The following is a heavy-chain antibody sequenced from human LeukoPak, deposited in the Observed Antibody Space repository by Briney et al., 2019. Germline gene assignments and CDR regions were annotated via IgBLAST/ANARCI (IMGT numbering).Heavy chain of an antibody. CDR2: MNPNSGNT. CDR3: ARVRYCSGGSCYAFVAFDI. CDR1: GYTFTSYD. V-gene: IGHV1-8*01. Sequence: GAPVKVSCKASGYTFTSYDINWVRQATGQGLEWMGWMNPNSGNTGYAQKFQGRVTMTRNTSISTAYMELSSLRSEDTAVYYCARVRYCSGGSCYAFVAFDIWGQGTMVTVSS. J-gene: IGHJ3*02. D-gene: IGHD2-15*01.